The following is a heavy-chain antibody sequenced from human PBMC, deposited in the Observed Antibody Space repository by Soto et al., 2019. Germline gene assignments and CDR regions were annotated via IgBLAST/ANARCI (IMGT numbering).Heavy chain of an antibody. V-gene: IGHV3-13*04. CDR2: IGTAGDT. CDR3: ARAIDYDILTGYPAPPDY. CDR1: GFTFSSYD. D-gene: IGHD3-9*01. Sequence: GGSLRLSCAASGFTFSSYDMHWVRQATGKGLEWVSAIGTAGDTYYPGSVKGRFTISRENAKNSLYLQMNSLRAGDTAVYYCARAIDYDILTGYPAPPDYWGQGTQVTISS. J-gene: IGHJ4*02.